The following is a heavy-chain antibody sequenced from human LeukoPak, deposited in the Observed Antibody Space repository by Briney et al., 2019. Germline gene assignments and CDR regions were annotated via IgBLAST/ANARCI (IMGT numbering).Heavy chain of an antibody. D-gene: IGHD3-9*01. Sequence: PGGSLRLSCAASGFTFSSYWMHWVRQAPGKGLVWVSRINSDGSSTNYADSVKGRFTISRDNAKKSLYLQMNSLRDEDSAVYYCARVGYDILTGFHYWGQGTLVTVSS. V-gene: IGHV3-74*01. CDR1: GFTFSSYW. CDR2: INSDGSST. CDR3: ARVGYDILTGFHY. J-gene: IGHJ4*02.